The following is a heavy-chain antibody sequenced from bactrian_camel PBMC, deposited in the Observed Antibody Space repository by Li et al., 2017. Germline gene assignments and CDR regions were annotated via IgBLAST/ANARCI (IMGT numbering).Heavy chain of an antibody. CDR3: AAQPSRGGYCYSLVSQYYTY. Sequence: DVQLVESGGGLVQPGGSLRLSCTASGFTFSSYDMNWVRQAPGKGLEWVSFINSGGDSTAYADSVKGRFTISRDSAKNTLYLEMNNLTPEDTAIYYCAAQPSRGGYCYSLVSQYYTYWGQGTQVTVS. V-gene: IGHV3S40*01. CDR1: GFTFSSYD. CDR2: INSGGDST. D-gene: IGHD2*01. J-gene: IGHJ4*01.